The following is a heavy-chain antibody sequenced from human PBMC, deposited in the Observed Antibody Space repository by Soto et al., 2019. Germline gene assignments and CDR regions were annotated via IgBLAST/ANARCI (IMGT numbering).Heavy chain of an antibody. Sequence: EVQLVESGGGLVQAGGSLRLFCAASGFTFSNYEMNWVRQIPGKGLEWVSYIGTRGRTIYYADSVKGRFTISRDSAKNSLYLQMNSLRAEDTAVYYCARDPAIYSGKFDYGLDVWGRGTTVTVSS. CDR2: IGTRGRTI. CDR1: GFTFSNYE. V-gene: IGHV3-48*03. CDR3: ARDPAIYSGKFDYGLDV. J-gene: IGHJ6*02. D-gene: IGHD4-4*01.